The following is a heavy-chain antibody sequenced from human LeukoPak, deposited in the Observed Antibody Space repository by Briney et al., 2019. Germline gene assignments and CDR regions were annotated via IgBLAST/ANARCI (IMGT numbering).Heavy chain of an antibody. CDR2: ISGSGGST. D-gene: IGHD6-13*01. Sequence: GGSLRPSCAASGFTFSSYAMSWVRQAPGKGLEWVSAISGSGGSTYYADSVKGRFTISRDNSKNTLYLQMNSLRAEDTAVYYCAKDPYPGIAAADYWGQGTLVTVSS. J-gene: IGHJ4*02. CDR3: AKDPYPGIAAADY. CDR1: GFTFSSYA. V-gene: IGHV3-23*01.